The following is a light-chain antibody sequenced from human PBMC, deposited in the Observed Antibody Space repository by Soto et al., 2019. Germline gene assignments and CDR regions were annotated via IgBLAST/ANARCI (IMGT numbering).Light chain of an antibody. CDR3: QHYGGMWT. J-gene: IGKJ1*01. V-gene: IGKV1-5*01. CDR1: QSITNR. CDR2: DAS. Sequence: DVQMTQSPSTLSASVGDRVTTTFRASQSITNRLAWYQQKPGKAPKVLIYDASNLEYGVPSRFSGSGFGTEFILTISSLQPDDFATYWCQHYGGMWTFGQGTKVDIK.